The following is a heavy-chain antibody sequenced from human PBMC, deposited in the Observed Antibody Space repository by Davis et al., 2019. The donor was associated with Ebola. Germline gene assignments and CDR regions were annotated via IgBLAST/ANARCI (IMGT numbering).Heavy chain of an antibody. CDR1: GGSISSSSYY. V-gene: IGHV4-39*07. D-gene: IGHD3-10*01. Sequence: PSETLSLTCTVSGGSISSSSYYWGWIRQPPGKGLEWIGYIYHSGSTYYNPSLKSRVTISVDRSKNQFSLKLSSVTAADTAVYYCARLMVRGVIRGFDPWGQGTLVTVSS. CDR2: IYHSGST. J-gene: IGHJ5*02. CDR3: ARLMVRGVIRGFDP.